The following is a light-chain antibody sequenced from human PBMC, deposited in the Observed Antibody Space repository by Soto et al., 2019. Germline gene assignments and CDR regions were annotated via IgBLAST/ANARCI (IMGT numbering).Light chain of an antibody. CDR2: AAS. J-gene: IGKJ1*01. CDR3: QQSSTNPRT. Sequence: DIQMTQSPSSLSASVGDRVTISCRSSQHISTYLNWYQHKPGKVPKLLVYAASTLQSGVPSRFSGSGSGTDFRLTISSLQPEDFATYYCQQSSTNPRTFGQGTKVDLK. V-gene: IGKV1-39*01. CDR1: QHISTY.